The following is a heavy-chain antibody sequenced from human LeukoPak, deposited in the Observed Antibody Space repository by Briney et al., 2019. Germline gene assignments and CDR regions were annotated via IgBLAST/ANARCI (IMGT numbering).Heavy chain of an antibody. D-gene: IGHD5-12*01. V-gene: IGHV3-30*19. J-gene: IGHJ4*02. CDR3: ARGWIGTYFDY. CDR1: GFTFSNYA. Sequence: GESLRLSCAASGFTFSNYAMHWVRQSPGKGLEWVAVISYDGSNKYYADSVKGRFTISRDNSKNTLYLQMNSLSAEDTAVYYCARGWIGTYFDYGGQGTLVTASS. CDR2: ISYDGSNK.